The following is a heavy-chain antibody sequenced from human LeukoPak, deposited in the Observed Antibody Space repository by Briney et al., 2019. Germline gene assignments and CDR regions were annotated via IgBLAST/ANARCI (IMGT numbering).Heavy chain of an antibody. CDR2: ISYDGSNK. Sequence: GGSLRLSCAASGFTFSSYAMHWVRQAPGKGLEWVAVISYDGSNKYYADSVKDRFTISRDNSKNTLYLQMNSLRAEDTAVYYCAKSGRPRGGTYFGFFDCWGQGTLVTVSS. J-gene: IGHJ4*02. CDR1: GFTFSSYA. V-gene: IGHV3-30*18. CDR3: AKSGRPRGGTYFGFFDC. D-gene: IGHD1-26*01.